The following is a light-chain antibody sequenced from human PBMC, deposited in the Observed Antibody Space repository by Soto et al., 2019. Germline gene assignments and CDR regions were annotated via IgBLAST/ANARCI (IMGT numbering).Light chain of an antibody. CDR2: GSF. J-gene: IGKJ1*01. Sequence: AIQMTQSPSSLSASVGDRVTITCRASQGITTELGWYQQRPGKAPKLLVYGSFTLQSGVPSRFSGSGSGTDFTLTISSLQPEDFATYYCLQDYNYPRTFGKGTRVEVK. CDR1: QGITTE. CDR3: LQDYNYPRT. V-gene: IGKV1-6*01.